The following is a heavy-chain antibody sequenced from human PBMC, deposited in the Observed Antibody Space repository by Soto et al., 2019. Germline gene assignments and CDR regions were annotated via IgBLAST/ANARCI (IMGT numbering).Heavy chain of an antibody. Sequence: GGSLRLSCAASGFTFSNYAMSWVRQAPGKGLEWVSVIGGGGGSTYYADSVKGRFTISRDNSKNTLYLQMNSLRAADTAVYYCAKSSSSTWYFGEYWGQGTLVTVSS. CDR2: IGGGGGST. J-gene: IGHJ4*02. CDR1: GFTFSNYA. V-gene: IGHV3-23*01. D-gene: IGHD6-13*01. CDR3: AKSSSSTWYFGEY.